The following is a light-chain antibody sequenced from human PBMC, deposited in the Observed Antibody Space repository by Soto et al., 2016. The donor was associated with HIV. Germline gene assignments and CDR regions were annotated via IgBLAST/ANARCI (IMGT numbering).Light chain of an antibody. J-gene: IGLJ2*01. CDR1: DIGSKS. CDR3: QVWDSTSDHSGV. V-gene: IGLV3-21*03. CDR2: DDD. Sequence: SYVLPQPPSVSVAPGKTARITCGGNDIGSKSVHWYQQKPGQALVLVVYDDDDRPSGIPERFSGSSSGNTATLTISRVEIGDEADYYCQVWDSTSDHSGVFGGGTKLTVL.